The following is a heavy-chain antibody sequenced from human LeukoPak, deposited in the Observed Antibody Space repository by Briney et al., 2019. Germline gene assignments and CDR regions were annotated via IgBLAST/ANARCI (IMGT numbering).Heavy chain of an antibody. CDR1: GFTFSSYS. D-gene: IGHD6-19*01. CDR2: ISTSSSYI. Sequence: GGSLRLSCAASGFTFSSYSMNWVRQAPGKGLEWVSSISTSSSYIYYANSVKGRFAISRDNAKNSLYLQMNSLRAEDTAVYYCAREPTVAGTSLDYWGQGTLVTVSS. CDR3: AREPTVAGTSLDY. V-gene: IGHV3-21*01. J-gene: IGHJ4*02.